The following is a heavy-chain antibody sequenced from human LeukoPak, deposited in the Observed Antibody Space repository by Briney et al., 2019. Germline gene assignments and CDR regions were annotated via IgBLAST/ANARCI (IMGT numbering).Heavy chain of an antibody. D-gene: IGHD5-18*01. CDR2: LYAGGDT. Sequence: GGSLRLSCEASGLTVISNYMSWVRQAPGKGLEWVAVLYAGGDTFYADPVKGRFTISRDTSKNTLYLQMNNLRPEDTAKYFCARDHRYSHSLARFDPWGQGALVTVSS. CDR3: ARDHRYSHSLARFDP. V-gene: IGHV3-53*01. CDR1: GLTVISNY. J-gene: IGHJ5*02.